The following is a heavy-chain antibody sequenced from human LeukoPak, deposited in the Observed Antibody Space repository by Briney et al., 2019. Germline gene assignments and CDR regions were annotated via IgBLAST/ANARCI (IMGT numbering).Heavy chain of an antibody. V-gene: IGHV4-39*01. CDR3: ARPMYNSWDRFDP. J-gene: IGHJ5*02. Sequence: PSETLSLTCTVSGGSITNTISYWAWMRQSPGKGLERIGSIYFNGGSTYYNPSLKTRATLLLDTSGSQFSLNLRSVTAADTGVYYCARPMYNSWDRFDPWGQGTQVTVSS. CDR2: IYFNGGST. CDR1: GGSITNTISY. D-gene: IGHD2/OR15-2a*01.